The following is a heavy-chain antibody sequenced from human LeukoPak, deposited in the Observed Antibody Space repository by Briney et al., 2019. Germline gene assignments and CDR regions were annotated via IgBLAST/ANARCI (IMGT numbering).Heavy chain of an antibody. Sequence: GGSLRLSCAASGFTFSSYAMHWVRQAPGKGLEWVAVISYDGSNKYYADSVKGRFTISRDKSKNTLYLQMDSLRAEDTAVYYCARDAYFDYWGQGTLVTVSS. J-gene: IGHJ4*02. CDR1: GFTFSSYA. V-gene: IGHV3-30*01. CDR3: ARDAYFDY. CDR2: ISYDGSNK.